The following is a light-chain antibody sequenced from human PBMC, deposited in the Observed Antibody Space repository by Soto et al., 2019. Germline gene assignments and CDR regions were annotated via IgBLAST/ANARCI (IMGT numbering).Light chain of an antibody. CDR3: PSYDSSNLV. CDR1: SGSIASNY. J-gene: IGLJ2*01. CDR2: EDN. V-gene: IGLV6-57*02. Sequence: NFMLTQPHSVSESPGKTVTISCTGSSGSIASNYVQWYQQRPGSAPPTVIYEDNQRPSGAPDRFSASIDISSNSASLALPGLNTEDEAGCYCPSYDSSNLVFGGGTKLTVL.